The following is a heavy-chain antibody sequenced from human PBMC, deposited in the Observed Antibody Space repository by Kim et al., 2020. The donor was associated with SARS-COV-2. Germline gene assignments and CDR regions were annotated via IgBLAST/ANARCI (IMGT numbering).Heavy chain of an antibody. CDR1: GFTFSDYY. Sequence: GGSLRLSCAASGFTFSDYYMSWIRQAPGKGLEWVSYISSSGSTIYYADSVKGRFTISRDNAKNSLYLQMNSLRAEDTAVYYCARDYDFDGVDTAMVTDYWGQGTLVTVSS. D-gene: IGHD5-18*01. CDR3: ARDYDFDGVDTAMVTDY. J-gene: IGHJ4*02. CDR2: ISSSGSTI. V-gene: IGHV3-11*04.